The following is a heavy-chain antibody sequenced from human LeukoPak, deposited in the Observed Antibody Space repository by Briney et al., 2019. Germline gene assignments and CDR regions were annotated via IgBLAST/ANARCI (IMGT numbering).Heavy chain of an antibody. Sequence: PSETLSLTCAVYGGSFSGYYWSWIRQPPGKGLEWIGEINHSGSTNYNPSLKSRVTISVDTSKNQFSLKLSSVTAADTAVYYCARSTAIAAAGRGGTLRYWGQGTLVTVSS. J-gene: IGHJ4*02. D-gene: IGHD6-13*01. CDR1: GGSFSGYY. CDR2: INHSGST. CDR3: ARSTAIAAAGRGGTLRY. V-gene: IGHV4-34*01.